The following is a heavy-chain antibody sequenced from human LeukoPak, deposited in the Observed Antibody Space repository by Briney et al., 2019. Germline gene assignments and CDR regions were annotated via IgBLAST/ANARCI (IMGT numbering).Heavy chain of an antibody. V-gene: IGHV7-4-1*02. CDR3: ASMGSYSLDY. CDR2: INTGTGNP. D-gene: IGHD2-21*01. Sequence: ASVKVSCKTSGYTFTNYAINWVRQAPGQGLEFMGWINTGTGNPTYAQDFKGRFVFSLDTSVSTAYLQISILKPEDTAVYYCASMGSYSLDYWGQGTLVTVSS. J-gene: IGHJ4*02. CDR1: GYTFTNYA.